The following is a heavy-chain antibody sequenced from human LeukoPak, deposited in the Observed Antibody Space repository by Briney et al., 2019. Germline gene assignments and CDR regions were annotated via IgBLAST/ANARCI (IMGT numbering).Heavy chain of an antibody. V-gene: IGHV4-61*09. CDR3: ARDSSSPRVKYFQH. D-gene: IGHD6-6*01. J-gene: IGHJ1*01. CDR2: IYTSGNT. Sequence: KPSETLSLTCSVSGGSISSGTYYWSWIRQPAGKGLEWIGHIYTSGNTNYNPSLKSRVTISLDTSKNQFSLKLRSVTAADTAVYYCARDSSSPRVKYFQHWGQGTLVTVSS. CDR1: GGSISSGTYY.